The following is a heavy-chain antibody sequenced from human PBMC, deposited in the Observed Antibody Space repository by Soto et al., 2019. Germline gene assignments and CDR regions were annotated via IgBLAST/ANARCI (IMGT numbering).Heavy chain of an antibody. CDR2: ISGSGDST. V-gene: IGHV3-23*01. CDR1: GFTLSSYA. Sequence: GGSLRLSCATSGFTLSSYAMSWVRQAPGKGLEWVSAISGSGDSTHYADSVKGRFTMSRDNSKNTLYLQVNSLRAEDTAVYYCAKDRYGSGSYGFDYWGQGTLVTVSS. D-gene: IGHD3-10*01. CDR3: AKDRYGSGSYGFDY. J-gene: IGHJ4*02.